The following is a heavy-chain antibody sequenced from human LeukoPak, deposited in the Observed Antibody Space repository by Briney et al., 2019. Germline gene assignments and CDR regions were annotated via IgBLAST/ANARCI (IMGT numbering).Heavy chain of an antibody. J-gene: IGHJ5*02. Sequence: SETLSLTCTVSGGSISSYYWSWIRQPPGKGLEWIGYIYYSGSTNYNPSLKSRVTISVDTSKNQFSLKLSSVTAADTAVYYCARVDHCSSTSCFNPYNWFDPWGQGTLVTVSS. CDR1: GGSISSYY. V-gene: IGHV4-59*08. CDR2: IYYSGST. D-gene: IGHD2-2*01. CDR3: ARVDHCSSTSCFNPYNWFDP.